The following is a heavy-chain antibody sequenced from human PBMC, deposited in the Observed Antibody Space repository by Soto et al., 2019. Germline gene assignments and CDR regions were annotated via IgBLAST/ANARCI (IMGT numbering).Heavy chain of an antibody. V-gene: IGHV4-30-4*01. J-gene: IGHJ3*02. CDR1: GVAFSSGDYY. D-gene: IGHD1-26*01. Sequence: PSETLSLTCTVSGVAFSSGDYYWSWIRQPPGKGLEWIGYIYYSDNTYSNPSLKSRVAISGDTSRNQFSLRLSSVTAADTAVYYCARADRYSGSCGAFDIWGQGTMVS. CDR2: IYYSDNT. CDR3: ARADRYSGSCGAFDI.